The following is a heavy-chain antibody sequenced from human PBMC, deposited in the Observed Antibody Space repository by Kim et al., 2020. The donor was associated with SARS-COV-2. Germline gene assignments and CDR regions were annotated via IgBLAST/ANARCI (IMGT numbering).Heavy chain of an antibody. CDR3: AKDLVPYNGIWDALYF. CDR2: IWYDGSNK. D-gene: IGHD2-8*01. Sequence: GGSLRLSCAASGFTFSSYGMHWVRQAPGKGLEWVAVIWYDGSNKYYADSVKGRFTISRDNSKNTLYLQMNSLRAKDTAVYYCAKDLVPYNGIWDALYFGGQGTMVTVSS. V-gene: IGHV3-33*06. J-gene: IGHJ3*01. CDR1: GFTFSSYG.